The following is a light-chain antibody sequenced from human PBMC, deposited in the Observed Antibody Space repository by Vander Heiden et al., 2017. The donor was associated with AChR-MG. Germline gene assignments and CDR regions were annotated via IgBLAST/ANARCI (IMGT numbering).Light chain of an antibody. CDR2: AKN. CDR3: ATWDSSLNTIV. J-gene: IGLJ2*01. V-gene: IGLV1-51*02. CDR1: SSNIGKNY. Sequence: QSVLTHPPSVSAASGHKVTISCSGGSSNIGKNYVSWYQAAPGAAPKLVIYAKNKRPAGMPDRFSGAKSGTSATLDITGLQTGDEAEYYCATWDSSLNTIVFGGGTELTVL.